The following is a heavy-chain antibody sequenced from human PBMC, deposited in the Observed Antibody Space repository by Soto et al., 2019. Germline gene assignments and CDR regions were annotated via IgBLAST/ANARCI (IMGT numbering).Heavy chain of an antibody. CDR3: AKDILSGYYGSGSYGGGIWD. J-gene: IGHJ4*02. D-gene: IGHD3-10*01. V-gene: IGHV3-30*18. Sequence: GSLRLSCAASGFTFSSYGMHWVRQAPGRGLEWVAVISYDGSNKYYADSVKGRFTISRDNSKNTLYLQMNSLRAEDTAVYYCAKDILSGYYGSGSYGGGIWDWGQGTLVTVSS. CDR1: GFTFSSYG. CDR2: ISYDGSNK.